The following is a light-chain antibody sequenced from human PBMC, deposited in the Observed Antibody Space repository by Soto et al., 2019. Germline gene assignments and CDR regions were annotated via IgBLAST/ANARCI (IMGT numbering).Light chain of an antibody. CDR3: QQYNNWPSAT. V-gene: IGKV3-15*01. CDR2: RTS. J-gene: IGKJ4*01. CDR1: QSISSN. Sequence: EIVMTQSPATLSVSPGEGATLSGRASQSISSNLAWYQQTPGQAPRLLXFRTSSRANGLPARFSGSGSGTELNLTISSLQSEDFGVYYGQQYNNWPSATFGGGTKVDIK.